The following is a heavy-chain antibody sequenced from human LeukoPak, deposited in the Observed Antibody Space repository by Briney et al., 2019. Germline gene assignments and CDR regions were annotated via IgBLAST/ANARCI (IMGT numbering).Heavy chain of an antibody. CDR2: IYYSGST. CDR3: ARGGFLYYYYYYMDV. V-gene: IGHV4-59*01. J-gene: IGHJ6*03. D-gene: IGHD2/OR15-2a*01. CDR1: GGSINTYY. Sequence: SETLSLTCTVSGGSINTYYWSWIRQPPGKGLEWIGYIYYSGSTNYNPSLKSRVTISVDTSKNQFSLKLSSVTAADTAVYYCARGGFLYYYYYYMDVWGKGTTVTVSS.